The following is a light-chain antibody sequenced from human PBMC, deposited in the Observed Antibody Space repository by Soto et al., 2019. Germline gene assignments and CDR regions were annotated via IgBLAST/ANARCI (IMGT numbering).Light chain of an antibody. Sequence: EVVMTQSPATPSVSPGERATLSCRASQTVSRNLAWYQQRPGQAPRLLMYDISTRAAGVPARISGSGSETEFTLTIRRLQSEDFAVYVCQQYNNWPSFGQGTRLEIK. J-gene: IGKJ5*01. CDR3: QQYNNWPS. V-gene: IGKV3-15*01. CDR2: DIS. CDR1: QTVSRN.